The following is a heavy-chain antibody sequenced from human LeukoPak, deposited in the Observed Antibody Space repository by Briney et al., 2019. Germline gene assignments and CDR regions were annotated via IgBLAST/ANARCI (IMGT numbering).Heavy chain of an antibody. J-gene: IGHJ4*02. CDR3: AKRGVAIRVILVGFHKEAYYFDS. CDR1: GFTLSNYG. V-gene: IGHV3-23*01. D-gene: IGHD3-22*01. Sequence: PGGSLRLSCAASGFTLSNYGMSWVRQAPGKGLEWVADISASPGTTNYADSVKGRFTISRDNPKTTLYLQMNSLRAEDTAVYFCAKRGVAIRVILVGFHKEAYYFDSWGQGALVTVSS. CDR2: ISASPGTT.